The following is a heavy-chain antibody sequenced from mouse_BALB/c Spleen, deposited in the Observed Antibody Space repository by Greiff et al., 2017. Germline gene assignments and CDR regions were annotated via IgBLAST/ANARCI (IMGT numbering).Heavy chain of an antibody. Sequence: VQLQQSGAELVRPGSSVKISCKASGYAFSSYWMNWVKQRPGQGLEWIGQIYPGDGDTNYNGKFKGKATLTADKSSSTAYMQLSSLTSEDSAVYFCAREGATMITTPYFDYWGQGTTLTVSS. CDR2: IYPGDGDT. CDR3: AREGATMITTPYFDY. V-gene: IGHV1-80*01. CDR1: GYAFSSYW. J-gene: IGHJ2*01. D-gene: IGHD2-4*01.